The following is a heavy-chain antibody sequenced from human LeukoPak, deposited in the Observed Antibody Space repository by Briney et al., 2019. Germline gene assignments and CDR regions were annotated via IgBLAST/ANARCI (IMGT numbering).Heavy chain of an antibody. CDR2: IYYSGST. V-gene: IGHV4-39*07. D-gene: IGHD5-12*01. CDR3: ARLSGYGLHYYYHMDV. J-gene: IGHJ6*03. Sequence: SETLSLTCNVSGGSISSSSYYWGWIRQPPGKGLEWIGSIYYSGSTYYNPSLKSRVTISVDTSKNQFSLKLSSVTAADTAVYYCARLSGYGLHYYYHMDVWGKGTTVTVSS. CDR1: GGSISSSSYY.